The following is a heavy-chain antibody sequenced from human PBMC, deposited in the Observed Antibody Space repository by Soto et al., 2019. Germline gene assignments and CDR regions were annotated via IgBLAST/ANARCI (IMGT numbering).Heavy chain of an antibody. D-gene: IGHD6-13*01. J-gene: IGHJ6*02. CDR1: GYTFTGYY. Sequence: ASVKVSCKASGYTFTGYYMHWVRQAPGQGLEWMGWINPNSGGTNYAQKFQGWVTMNRDTSISTAYMELSRLRSDDTAVYYCARSVELGEQQIYGMDVWGQGTTVTVSS. CDR3: ARSVELGEQQIYGMDV. CDR2: INPNSGGT. V-gene: IGHV1-2*04.